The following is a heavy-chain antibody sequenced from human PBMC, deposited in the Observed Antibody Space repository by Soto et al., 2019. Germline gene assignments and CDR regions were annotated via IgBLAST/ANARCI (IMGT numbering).Heavy chain of an antibody. CDR2: MNPNSGNT. CDR3: ARSPNYDYIWGSYRRGWDKTADY. D-gene: IGHD3-16*02. Sequence: QVQLVQSGAEVKKPGASVKVSCKASGYTFTSYDINWVRQATGQGLEWMGWMNPNSGNTGYAQKFQGRVTMTRNTSISTAYMELSSLRSEDTAVYYCARSPNYDYIWGSYRRGWDKTADYWGQGTLVTVSS. CDR1: GYTFTSYD. J-gene: IGHJ4*02. V-gene: IGHV1-8*01.